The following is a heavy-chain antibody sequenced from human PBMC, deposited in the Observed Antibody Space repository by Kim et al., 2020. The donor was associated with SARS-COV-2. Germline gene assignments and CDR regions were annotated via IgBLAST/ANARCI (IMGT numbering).Heavy chain of an antibody. D-gene: IGHD3-22*01. CDR1: GFTFSSYA. V-gene: IGHV3-23*01. Sequence: GGSLRLSCAASGFTFSSYAMSWVRQAPGKGLEWVSAISGSGGSTYYADSVKGRFTISRDNSKNTLYLQMNSLRAEDTAVYYCAKDQAGYYDSSGYYGAFDIWGQGTMVTVSS. CDR2: ISGSGGST. J-gene: IGHJ3*02. CDR3: AKDQAGYYDSSGYYGAFDI.